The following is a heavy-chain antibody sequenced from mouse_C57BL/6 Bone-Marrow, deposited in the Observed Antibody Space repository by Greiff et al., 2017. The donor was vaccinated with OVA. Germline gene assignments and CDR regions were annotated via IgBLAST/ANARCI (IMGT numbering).Heavy chain of an antibody. CDR1: GYTFTGYY. CDR2: INPCNGGT. Sequence: EVQLQQSGPVLVKPGASVKMSCKASGYTFTGYYMNWVKQSPGQSLEWIGAINPCNGGTSYNQKFKGKATLTVDTSSSTAYMELNSLTSEDSAVYYCARGYDDYCCYWGKGTTLTVSS. CDR3: ARGYDDYCCY. V-gene: IGHV1-19*01. D-gene: IGHD2-3*01. J-gene: IGHJ2*01.